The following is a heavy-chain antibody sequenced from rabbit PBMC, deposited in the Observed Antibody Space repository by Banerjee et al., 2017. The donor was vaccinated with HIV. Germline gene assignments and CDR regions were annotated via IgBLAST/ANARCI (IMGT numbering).Heavy chain of an antibody. CDR3: VRDTWHFKL. CDR1: GFDFTRDY. D-gene: IGHD3-1*01. V-gene: IGHV1S7*01. Sequence: QLKESGGGLVQPGGSLKLSCTASGFDFTRDYMNWVRQAPGKGLEWIGYIDPIFGITYYASWVNGRFTISSHNAQNTLYLQLNSLTAADTATYFCVRDTWHFKLWGPGTLVTVS. CDR2: IDPIFGIT. J-gene: IGHJ4*01.